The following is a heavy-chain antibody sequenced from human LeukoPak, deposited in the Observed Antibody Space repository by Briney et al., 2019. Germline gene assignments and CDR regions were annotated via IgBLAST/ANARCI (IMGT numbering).Heavy chain of an antibody. CDR2: IYSGGST. D-gene: IGHD6-19*01. CDR1: GFTVSSNY. Sequence: GGSLRLSCAASGFTVSSNYMSWVRRAPGKGLEWVSVIYSGGSTYYADSVKGRFTISRDNSKNTLYLQMNSLRAEDTAVYYCAREVAGERNYYYYYYGMDVWGQGTTVTVSS. V-gene: IGHV3-53*01. CDR3: AREVAGERNYYYYYYGMDV. J-gene: IGHJ6*02.